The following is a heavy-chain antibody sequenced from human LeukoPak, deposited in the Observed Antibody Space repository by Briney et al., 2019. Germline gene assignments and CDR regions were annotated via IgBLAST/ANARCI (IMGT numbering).Heavy chain of an antibody. V-gene: IGHV3-15*01. CDR1: GFTFSNAW. D-gene: IGHD1-26*01. CDR3: TTALIIGTPDYYMDV. Sequence: PGGSLRLSCAASGFTFSNAWMSWVRQAPGKGLEWVGRIKSKTDGGTTDYAAPVKGRFTISRDDSKNTLYLQMNSLKTEDTAVYYCTTALIIGTPDYYMDVWGKGTTVTVSS. J-gene: IGHJ6*03. CDR2: IKSKTDGGTT.